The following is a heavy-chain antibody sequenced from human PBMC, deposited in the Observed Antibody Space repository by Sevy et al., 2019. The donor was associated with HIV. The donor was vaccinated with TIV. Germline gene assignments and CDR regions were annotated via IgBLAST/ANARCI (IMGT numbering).Heavy chain of an antibody. V-gene: IGHV3-30*04. J-gene: IGHJ4*02. Sequence: GESLKISCTASGFTFSRYAMHWVRQAPGKGLEWVAVISYDGSNKYYADSVKGRFTISRDNSKNTLYLQMNSLKTEDTAVYYCARAMYYYDSGDWGQGTPVTVSS. CDR1: GFTFSRYA. D-gene: IGHD3-10*01. CDR2: ISYDGSNK. CDR3: ARAMYYYDSGD.